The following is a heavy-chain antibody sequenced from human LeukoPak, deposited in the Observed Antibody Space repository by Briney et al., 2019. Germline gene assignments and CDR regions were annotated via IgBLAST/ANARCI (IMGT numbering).Heavy chain of an antibody. CDR2: INPNSGGT. CDR3: ARARFLEWLPYGMDV. CDR1: GYTSTGYY. Sequence: ASVKVSCKASGYTSTGYYMHWVRQAPAQGLEWMGWINPNSGGTNYAQKFQGRVTMTRDTSISTAYMELSRLRSDDTAVYYCARARFLEWLPYGMDVWGQGTTVTVSS. V-gene: IGHV1-2*02. J-gene: IGHJ6*02. D-gene: IGHD3-3*01.